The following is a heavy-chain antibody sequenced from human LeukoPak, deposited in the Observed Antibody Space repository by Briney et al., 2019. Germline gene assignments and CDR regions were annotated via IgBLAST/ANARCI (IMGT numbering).Heavy chain of an antibody. CDR1: RITISNYG. J-gene: IGHJ4*02. CDR3: AKRGVVIRVILVGFHKEAYYFDS. Sequence: PAGALILSCAVSRITISNYGISWVRHAPRRGLEWVAGNRGSGGGTNVADSVKGRFTISRDNPKNTLFLQMNNLRAEDRAVYFCAKRGVVIRVILVGFHKEAYYFDSWGQGALVTVSS. CDR2: NRGSGGGT. V-gene: IGHV3-23*01. D-gene: IGHD3-22*01.